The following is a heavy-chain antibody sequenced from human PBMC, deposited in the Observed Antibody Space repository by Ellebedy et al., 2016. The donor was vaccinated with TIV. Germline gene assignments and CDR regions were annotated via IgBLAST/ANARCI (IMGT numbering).Heavy chain of an antibody. J-gene: IGHJ4*02. CDR3: VKSQSLWFGEGFDY. CDR2: VSGGGVST. D-gene: IGHD3-10*01. V-gene: IGHV3-23*01. Sequence: PGGSLRLSCAASGFTFSSNAMSWVRQAPGSGLEWLSAVSGGGVSTYYADSVEGRFTISRDNSKNTLFLQMNSLRADDTAVYYCVKSQSLWFGEGFDYWGQGTLVTVSS. CDR1: GFTFSSNA.